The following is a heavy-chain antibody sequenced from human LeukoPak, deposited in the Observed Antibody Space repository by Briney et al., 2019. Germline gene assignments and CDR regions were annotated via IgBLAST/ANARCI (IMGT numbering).Heavy chain of an antibody. CDR3: ARRVTTGSYFDL. CDR2: IYSGGNT. CDR1: GFTVSSSY. D-gene: IGHD4-17*01. V-gene: IGHV3-66*01. Sequence: GGSLRLSCAVSGFTVSSSYMSWVRQAPGKGLEWVSFIYSGGNTYYTDSVRGRFTISRDNSKNTLYLQMNSLRAEDTAVYYCARRVTTGSYFDLWGRGTLVTVSS. J-gene: IGHJ2*01.